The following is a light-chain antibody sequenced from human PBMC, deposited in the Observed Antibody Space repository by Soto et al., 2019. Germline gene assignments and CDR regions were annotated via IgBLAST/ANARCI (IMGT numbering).Light chain of an antibody. Sequence: IQMTQSPSTLSASVGDRVTITCRASQSISTWLAWYQQKPGKAPKLLIYKASTLQSGVPSRFSGSGSETEFTLTISSLQPDDFATFYCQQSHSYPWTFGQGTKVEI. V-gene: IGKV1-5*03. J-gene: IGKJ1*01. CDR2: KAS. CDR3: QQSHSYPWT. CDR1: QSISTW.